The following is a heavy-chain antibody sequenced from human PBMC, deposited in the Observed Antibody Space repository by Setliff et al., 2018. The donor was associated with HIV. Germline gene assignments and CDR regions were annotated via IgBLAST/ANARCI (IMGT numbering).Heavy chain of an antibody. D-gene: IGHD3-10*01. Sequence: SETLSLTCTVSGGSISSGDYYWTWIRQPPGKGLEWIGYIYNSGSTYYEPSLRGRVTISIDKNQFSLKLNSVTAADTAVYYCARETNASGSLTAYWYFDLWGRGTLVTV. V-gene: IGHV4-30-4*08. CDR1: GGSISSGDYY. J-gene: IGHJ2*01. CDR3: ARETNASGSLTAYWYFDL. CDR2: IYNSGST.